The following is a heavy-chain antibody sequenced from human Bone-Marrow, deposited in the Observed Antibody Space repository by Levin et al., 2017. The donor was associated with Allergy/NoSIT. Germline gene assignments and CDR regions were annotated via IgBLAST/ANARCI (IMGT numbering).Heavy chain of an antibody. V-gene: IGHV3-23*01. CDR3: AGYDTSAYHSPFDY. CDR1: GFIFSNYA. D-gene: IGHD3-22*01. CDR2: ISGSGGNT. Sequence: PGESLKISCAASGFIFSNYAMNWVRQAPGKGLEWVSQISGSGGNTHYADSVKGRFTFSRDNSKNTLYLQMNSLRVEDTAVYYCAGYDTSAYHSPFDYWGQGTLVTVSS. J-gene: IGHJ4*02.